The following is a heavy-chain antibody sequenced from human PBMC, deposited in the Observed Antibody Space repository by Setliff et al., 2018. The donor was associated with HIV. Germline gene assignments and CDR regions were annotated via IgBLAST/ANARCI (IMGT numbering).Heavy chain of an antibody. J-gene: IGHJ3*02. CDR2: IYTGGST. V-gene: IGHV4-4*08. CDR3: ARELGASPHDVFDI. D-gene: IGHD3-16*01. Sequence: PSETLSLTCTVSGGSISGFHWSWIRQSPGKGLEWIGYIYTGGSTNYNPSLKSRVTISVDTSKSQFSLKLNSVTAADTAVYYCARELGASPHDVFDIWGQGTMVTVSS. CDR1: GGSISGFH.